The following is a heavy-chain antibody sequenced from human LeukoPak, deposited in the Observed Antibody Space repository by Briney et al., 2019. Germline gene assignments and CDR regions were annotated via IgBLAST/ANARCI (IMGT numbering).Heavy chain of an antibody. CDR1: GDSISSYY. J-gene: IGHJ5*02. Sequence: SETLSLTCTVSGDSISSYYWSWIRQPPGKGLEWIGYISYSGSTNYNPSLKSRVTISIDTTNNQFSLKLSSVTAADTAMYYCARGREYGPWGQGTLVTVSS. V-gene: IGHV4-59*01. D-gene: IGHD3-10*01. CDR3: ARGREYGP. CDR2: ISYSGST.